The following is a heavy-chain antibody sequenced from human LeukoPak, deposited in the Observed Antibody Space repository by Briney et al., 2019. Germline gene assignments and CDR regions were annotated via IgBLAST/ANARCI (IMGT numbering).Heavy chain of an antibody. CDR1: GFTFSSYS. CDR3: ARGGSPDLYCSSTSCQADY. V-gene: IGHV3-21*01. D-gene: IGHD2-2*01. Sequence: GGSLRLSCAASGFTFSSYSMNWARQAPGKGLEWVSSISSSSSYIYYADSVKGRFTISRDNAKNSLYLQMNSLRAEDTAVYYCARGGSPDLYCSSTSCQADYWGQGTLVTVSS. J-gene: IGHJ4*02. CDR2: ISSSSSYI.